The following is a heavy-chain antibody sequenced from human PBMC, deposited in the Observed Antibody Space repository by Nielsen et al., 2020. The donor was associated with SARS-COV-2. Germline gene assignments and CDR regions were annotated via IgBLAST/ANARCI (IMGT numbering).Heavy chain of an antibody. CDR2: INPSGSGT. CDR1: GFTFSSTY. D-gene: IGHD3-3*01. Sequence: GESLKISCSASGFTFSSTYMDWVRQAPGQGLVWVSRINPSGSGTAYADSVKGRFAVSRDNAENTVDLQIHSLRVEDTAVYYCAGGADFWSGTQKYYMDVWGKGTTVTVSS. J-gene: IGHJ6*04. V-gene: IGHV3-74*01. CDR3: AGGADFWSGTQKYYMDV.